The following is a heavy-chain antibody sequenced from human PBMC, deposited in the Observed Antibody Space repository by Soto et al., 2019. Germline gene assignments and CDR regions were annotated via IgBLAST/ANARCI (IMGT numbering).Heavy chain of an antibody. J-gene: IGHJ6*02. D-gene: IGHD2-15*01. Sequence: GGSPRLSCEASGFTFSSYGMNWVRQGPGKGLEWVSTIGRGGDIYYADSVKGRFTISRDTSKNTLFLQMNSLRAEDTALYFCAKDGTTGGQHYYGMDVWGQGTTVTVSS. CDR2: IGRGGDI. CDR3: AKDGTTGGQHYYGMDV. V-gene: IGHV3-23*01. CDR1: GFTFSSYG.